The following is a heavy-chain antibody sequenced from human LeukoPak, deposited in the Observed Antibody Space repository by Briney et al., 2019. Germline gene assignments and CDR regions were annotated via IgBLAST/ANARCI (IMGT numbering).Heavy chain of an antibody. D-gene: IGHD5-24*01. V-gene: IGHV4-34*01. CDR1: GGSFSGYY. J-gene: IGHJ5*02. CDR2: INHSGST. CDR3: ARGRWLGWFYP. Sequence: SETLSLTCAVYGGSFSGYYWSWIRQPPGKGLEWIGEINHSGSTNYNPSLKSRVTISVDTSKNQFSLKLSSVTAADTAVYYCARGRWLGWFYPWGQGTLVTVSS.